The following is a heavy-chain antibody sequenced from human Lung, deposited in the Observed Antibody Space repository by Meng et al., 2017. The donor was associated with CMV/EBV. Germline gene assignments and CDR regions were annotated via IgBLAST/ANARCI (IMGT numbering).Heavy chain of an antibody. CDR1: GGTFSSYA. D-gene: IGHD2-2*01. Sequence: SVKVSXKASGGTFSSYAISWVRQAPGQGLEWMGGIIPILGIANYAQKFQGRVTITADKSTSTAYMELSSLRSEDTAVYYCARDYCSSTSCNRRITGTTPSSDYYYGMDVWGQGTTVTVLL. CDR3: ARDYCSSTSCNRRITGTTPSSDYYYGMDV. J-gene: IGHJ6*02. V-gene: IGHV1-69*10. CDR2: IIPILGIA.